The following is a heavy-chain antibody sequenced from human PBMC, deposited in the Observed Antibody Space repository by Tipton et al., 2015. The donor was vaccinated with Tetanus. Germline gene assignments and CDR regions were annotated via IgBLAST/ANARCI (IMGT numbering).Heavy chain of an antibody. CDR3: AREADCSGGSCFSGDFDN. J-gene: IGHJ4*02. V-gene: IGHV3-33*01. D-gene: IGHD2-15*01. Sequence: SLRLSCAASGFIFSSYGIHWVRQAPGKGLEWVAVSWYDGTDKYYADSVKGRFTISRDNSKNTHYLQMNSLRAEDTAVYYCAREADCSGGSCFSGDFDNWGQGTQVTVSS. CDR1: GFIFSSYG. CDR2: SWYDGTDK.